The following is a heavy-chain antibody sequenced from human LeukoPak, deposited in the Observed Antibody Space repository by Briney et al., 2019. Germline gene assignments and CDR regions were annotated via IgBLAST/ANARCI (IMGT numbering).Heavy chain of an antibody. CDR2: MGYGGST. CDR1: GGSISSSGYY. CDR3: ARQMVRGVLTDSFDI. Sequence: NPSETLSLTCLVSGGSISSSGYYWGWVRQPPGKGLEWIMSMGYGGSTYYNPSLQSRVTMSVDTSKNQFSLRLTSVTAADTAVYYCARQMVRGVLTDSFDIWGQGTMVTVSS. J-gene: IGHJ3*02. V-gene: IGHV4-39*01. D-gene: IGHD3-10*01.